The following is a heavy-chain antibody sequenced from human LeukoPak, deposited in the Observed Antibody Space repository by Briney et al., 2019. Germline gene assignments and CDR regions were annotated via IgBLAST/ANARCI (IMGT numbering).Heavy chain of an antibody. V-gene: IGHV3-11*01. J-gene: IGHJ4*02. CDR2: ISSSGSTI. CDR3: ASYSSSWYRYFDY. CDR1: GFTFSDCY. D-gene: IGHD6-13*01. Sequence: GGSLRLSCAASGFTFSDCYMSWFRQAPGKGLEWVSYISSSGSTIYYADSVKGRFTISRDNAKNSLYLQMNSLRAEDTAVYYCASYSSSWYRYFDYWGQGTLVTVSS.